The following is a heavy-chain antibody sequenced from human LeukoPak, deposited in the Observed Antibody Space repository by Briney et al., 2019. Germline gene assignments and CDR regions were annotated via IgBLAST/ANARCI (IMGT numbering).Heavy chain of an antibody. Sequence: ASVTVSFTASGYTFTIYYMHWVRQAPGQGLEWMGIINPSGGSTSYAQKFRGRVTMTRDTSTSTVYMELSSLRSEDTAVYYCARDKRTGTYYYGMDVWGQGTTVTVSS. CDR3: ARDKRTGTYYYGMDV. CDR1: GYTFTIYY. V-gene: IGHV1-46*01. D-gene: IGHD1-1*01. J-gene: IGHJ6*02. CDR2: INPSGGST.